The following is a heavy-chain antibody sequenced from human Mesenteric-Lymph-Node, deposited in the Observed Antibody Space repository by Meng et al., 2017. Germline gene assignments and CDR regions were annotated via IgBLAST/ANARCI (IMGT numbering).Heavy chain of an antibody. CDR2: IYPGDSDT. Sequence: GESLKISCKGSGYSFTSYWIGWARQMPGKGLEWMGIIYPGDSDTRYSPSFQGQVTISADKSISTAYLQWSSLKASDTAMYYCARQGRITMVRGVIGGMDVWGQGTTVTVSS. CDR3: ARQGRITMVRGVIGGMDV. CDR1: GYSFTSYW. D-gene: IGHD3-10*01. J-gene: IGHJ6*02. V-gene: IGHV5-51*01.